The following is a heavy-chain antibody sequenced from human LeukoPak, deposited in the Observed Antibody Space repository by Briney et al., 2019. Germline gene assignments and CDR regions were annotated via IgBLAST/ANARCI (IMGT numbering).Heavy chain of an antibody. D-gene: IGHD2-2*01. V-gene: IGHV4-30-2*01. J-gene: IGHJ4*02. Sequence: SQTLSLTCAVSGGSISSGGYSWSWIRQPPGKGLEWIGYIYHSGSTYYNPSLKSRVTISVDRSKNQFSLKLSSVTAADTAVYYCASRRYCSSTSCPENWGQGTPVTVSS. CDR1: GGSISSGGYS. CDR2: IYHSGST. CDR3: ASRRYCSSTSCPEN.